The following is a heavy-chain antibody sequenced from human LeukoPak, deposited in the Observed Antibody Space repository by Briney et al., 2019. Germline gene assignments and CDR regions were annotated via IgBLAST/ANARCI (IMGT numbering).Heavy chain of an antibody. CDR3: ATEVTMVRGVSKRFGY. CDR2: FDPEDGEA. CDR1: GYTLTELS. J-gene: IGHJ4*02. Sequence: ASVKVSCKASGYTLTELSMHWVRQAPGKGLEWMGGFDPEDGEAIYAQKFQGRVTMTEDTSTDTAYMELSSLRSEDTAVYYCATEVTMVRGVSKRFGYWGQGTLVTVSS. V-gene: IGHV1-24*01. D-gene: IGHD3-10*01.